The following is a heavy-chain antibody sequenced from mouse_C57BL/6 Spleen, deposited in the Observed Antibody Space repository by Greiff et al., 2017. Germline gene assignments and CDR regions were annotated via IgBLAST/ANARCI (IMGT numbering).Heavy chain of an antibody. J-gene: IGHJ1*03. CDR3: ARGLTGRYFDV. Sequence: VQLQQSGPELVKPGASVKISCKASGYTFTDYYMNWVKQSHGKSLEWIGDINPNNGGTSYNQKFKGKATLTVDKSSSTAYMELRSLTSEDSAVYYCARGLTGRYFDVWGTGTTVTVSS. CDR1: GYTFTDYY. D-gene: IGHD4-1*01. V-gene: IGHV1-26*01. CDR2: INPNNGGT.